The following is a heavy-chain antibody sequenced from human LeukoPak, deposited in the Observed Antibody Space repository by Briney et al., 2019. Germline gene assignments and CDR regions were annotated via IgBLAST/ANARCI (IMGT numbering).Heavy chain of an antibody. J-gene: IGHJ4*02. Sequence: GGSLRLSCAASGFTFSSYEMNWVRQAPGKGLEWVSYISSSGSTIYYADSVKGRFTISRDNAKNSLYLQMNSLRAEDTAVYYCASGAAAEPFDYWGQGTLVTVSS. CDR3: ASGAAAEPFDY. CDR1: GFTFSSYE. D-gene: IGHD6-13*01. V-gene: IGHV3-48*03. CDR2: ISSSGSTI.